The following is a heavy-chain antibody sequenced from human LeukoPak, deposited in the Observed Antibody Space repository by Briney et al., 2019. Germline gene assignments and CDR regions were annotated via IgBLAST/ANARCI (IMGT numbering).Heavy chain of an antibody. Sequence: SETLFLTCTVSGGSISSYYWSWIRQPPGKGLEWIGYIYYSGSTNYSPSLKSRVTISVDTSKNQFSLKLSSVTAADTAVYYCARMYYYGSGSIWDYYYYMDVWGKGTTVTISS. V-gene: IGHV4-59*01. J-gene: IGHJ6*03. D-gene: IGHD3-10*01. CDR2: IYYSGST. CDR3: ARMYYYGSGSIWDYYYYMDV. CDR1: GGSISSYY.